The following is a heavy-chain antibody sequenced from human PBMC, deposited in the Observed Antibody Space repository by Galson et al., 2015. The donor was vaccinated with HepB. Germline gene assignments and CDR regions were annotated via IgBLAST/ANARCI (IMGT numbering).Heavy chain of an antibody. J-gene: IGHJ4*02. Sequence: ETLSLTCAVSGGSISSSNWWSWVRQPPGKGLEWIGEIYHSGSTNYNPSLKSRVTISVDKSKNQFSLKLSSVTAADTAVYYCARDQREGRQRSGFDYWGQGTLVTVSS. CDR1: GGSISSSNW. CDR2: IYHSGST. CDR3: ARDQREGRQRSGFDY. V-gene: IGHV4-4*02. D-gene: IGHD3-3*01.